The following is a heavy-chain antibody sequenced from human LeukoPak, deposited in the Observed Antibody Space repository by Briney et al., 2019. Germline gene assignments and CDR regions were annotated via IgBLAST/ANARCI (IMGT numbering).Heavy chain of an antibody. CDR1: GGSLSGYY. D-gene: IGHD3-3*02. CDR3: AREPLFSPSYYGMDV. J-gene: IGHJ6*02. Sequence: SETLSLTCAVYGGSLSGYYWSWIRQPPGKGLEWIGEINHSGSTNYNPSLKSRVTISVDTSKNQFSLKLSSVTAADTAVYYCAREPLFSPSYYGMDVWGQGTTVTVSS. V-gene: IGHV4-34*01. CDR2: INHSGST.